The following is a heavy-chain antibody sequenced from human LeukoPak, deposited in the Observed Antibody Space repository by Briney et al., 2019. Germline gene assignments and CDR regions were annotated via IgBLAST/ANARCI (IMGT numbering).Heavy chain of an antibody. CDR2: IFYSGNA. J-gene: IGHJ4*02. CDR1: GGSISPYY. Sequence: SETLSLTCTVSGGSISPYYWSWIRQPPGKELEWIAFIFYSGNAHYNPSLTSRVTISVDTSKNQFSMKLSSVTAADTAVYYCARLYYDYVWGSYLHDYWGQGTLVTVSS. CDR3: ARLYYDYVWGSYLHDY. V-gene: IGHV4-59*08. D-gene: IGHD3-16*02.